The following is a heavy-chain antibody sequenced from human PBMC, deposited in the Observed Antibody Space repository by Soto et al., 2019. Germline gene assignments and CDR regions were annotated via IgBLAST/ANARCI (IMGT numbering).Heavy chain of an antibody. CDR1: GFTFSGSA. CDR2: IRSKANSYAT. V-gene: IGHV3-73*01. J-gene: IGHJ5*02. Sequence: GGSLRLSCAASGFTFSGSAMHWVRQASGKGLEWVGRIRSKANSYATAYAASVKGRFTISRDDSKNTAYLQMNSLKTEDTAVYYCTSNYYDSSGYWFDPWGQGTLVTVSS. D-gene: IGHD3-22*01. CDR3: TSNYYDSSGYWFDP.